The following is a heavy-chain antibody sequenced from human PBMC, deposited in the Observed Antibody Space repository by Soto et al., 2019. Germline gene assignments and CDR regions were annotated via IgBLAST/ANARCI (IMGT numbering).Heavy chain of an antibody. CDR1: GGSVTSDEDY. CDR2: ISNSGST. V-gene: IGHV4-30-4*01. CDR3: ATESGSTYGYFDY. J-gene: IGHJ4*02. Sequence: QMQLQESGPGLVNPSETLSLTCTVSGGSVTSDEDYWSWIRQSPGKGLEWIGYISNSGSTGYNPSLKIRLSMSVDRSKNQFTLRLTSVTAADTAVYFCATESGSTYGYFDYWGQGTQVTVSS. D-gene: IGHD4-17*01.